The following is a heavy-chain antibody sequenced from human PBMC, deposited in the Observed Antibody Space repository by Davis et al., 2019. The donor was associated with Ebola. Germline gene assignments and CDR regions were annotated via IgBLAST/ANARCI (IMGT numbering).Heavy chain of an antibody. J-gene: IGHJ6*02. V-gene: IGHV4-59*08. CDR3: ARHKGRVRYYGMDV. CDR1: GGSTSSYY. Sequence: SETLSLTCTVSGGSTSSYYWSWIRQPPGKGLEWIGYIYYSGSTNYNPSLKSRVTISVDTSKNQFSLKLSSVTAADTAVYYCARHKGRVRYYGMDVWGQGTTVTVSS. CDR2: IYYSGST.